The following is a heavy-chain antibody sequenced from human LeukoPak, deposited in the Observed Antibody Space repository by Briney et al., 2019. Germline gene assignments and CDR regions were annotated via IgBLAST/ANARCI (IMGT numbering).Heavy chain of an antibody. J-gene: IGHJ3*02. CDR2: ILTIFGTA. V-gene: IGHV1-69*13. CDR1: RGTFSSYA. CDR3: ANREVNTRRFHDAFDI. Sequence: SVKVSRKASRGTFSSYAISGVRQAPGRGLEWMGGILTIFGTANYAQNFQGRVTNPADGSTSTAYIELSRLRSEDTAVYYCANREVNTRRFHDAFDIWGQGTMVTVSS. D-gene: IGHD2/OR15-2a*01.